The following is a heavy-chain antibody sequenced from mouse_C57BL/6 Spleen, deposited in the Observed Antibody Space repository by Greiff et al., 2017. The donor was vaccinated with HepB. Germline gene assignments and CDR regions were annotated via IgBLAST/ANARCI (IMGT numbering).Heavy chain of an antibody. CDR3: TRGEGLYYGSSFYWYFDV. D-gene: IGHD1-1*01. Sequence: QVQLQQSGAELVRPGASVTLSCKASGYTFTDYEMHWVKQTPVHGLEWIGAIDPETGGTAYNQKFKGKAILTADKSSSTAYMELRSLTSEDSAVYYCTRGEGLYYGSSFYWYFDVWGTGTTVTVSS. CDR1: GYTFTDYE. V-gene: IGHV1-15*01. CDR2: IDPETGGT. J-gene: IGHJ1*03.